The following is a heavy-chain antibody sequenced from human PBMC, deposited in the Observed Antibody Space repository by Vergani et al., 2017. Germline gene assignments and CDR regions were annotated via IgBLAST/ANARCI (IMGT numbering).Heavy chain of an antibody. J-gene: IGHJ4*02. D-gene: IGHD1-26*01. CDR1: GFTLRPYA. Sequence: EVQLLESGGSLKQPGGSVGLSWAPSGFTLRPYARTWVRQAPGKGLDWVSALTGGGGSTSYADSFKGRFIISRDNSRDTLYLKMNSLRPEDTATYYCVKDAGSYENFFDSWGQGTLVTVSS. CDR2: LTGGGGST. CDR3: VKDAGSYENFFDS. V-gene: IGHV3-23*01.